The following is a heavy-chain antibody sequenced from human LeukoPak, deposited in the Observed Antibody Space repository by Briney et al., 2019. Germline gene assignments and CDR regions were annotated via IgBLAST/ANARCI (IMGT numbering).Heavy chain of an antibody. J-gene: IGHJ4*02. CDR1: GFTFSSYE. CDR2: IEERGSEK. D-gene: IGHD3-16*01. V-gene: IGHV3-7*01. Sequence: GGSLRLSCAASGFTFSSYEMNWVRQAPGKGLEWVANIEERGSEKKYVDSVKGRFTISRDNAKNSLFLQMNSLRAEDTAIYYCARDRVGGANDYWGQGTLVTVSS. CDR3: ARDRVGGANDY.